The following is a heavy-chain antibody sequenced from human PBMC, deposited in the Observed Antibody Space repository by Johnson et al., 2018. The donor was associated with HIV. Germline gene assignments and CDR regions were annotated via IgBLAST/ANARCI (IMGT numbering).Heavy chain of an antibody. CDR2: ISSSGSIM. Sequence: QVQLVESGGGLVKPGGSLRLSCAASGFTFSDYYMSWIRQAPGKGLEWVSYISSSGSIMYYVDSVKGRFTISRDTAKNSLYLQMNSLRAEDTAVYFCARVAYCGGDCYSRAHAFDIWGQGIMVSVSS. CDR3: ARVAYCGGDCYSRAHAFDI. J-gene: IGHJ3*02. V-gene: IGHV3-11*04. CDR1: GFTFSDYY. D-gene: IGHD2-21*01.